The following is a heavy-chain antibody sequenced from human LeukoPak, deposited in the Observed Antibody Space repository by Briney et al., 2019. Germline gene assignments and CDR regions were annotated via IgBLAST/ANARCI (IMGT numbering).Heavy chain of an antibody. CDR1: GFTFSSYAM. Sequence: GSLRLSCAASGFTFSSYAMSWVRQAPGEGLEWIGEIHHSGSTNYNVSLKSRVTISLDKSKNQFSLDLTSVTAADTAVYYCATRWVLTGEPYWGQGTLVTVSS. D-gene: IGHD7-27*01. CDR2: IHHSGST. J-gene: IGHJ4*02. V-gene: IGHV4-4*02. CDR3: ATRWVLTGEPY.